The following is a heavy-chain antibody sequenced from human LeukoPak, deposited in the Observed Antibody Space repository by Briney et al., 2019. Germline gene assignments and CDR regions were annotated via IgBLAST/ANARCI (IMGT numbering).Heavy chain of an antibody. CDR1: GFTFSSYG. J-gene: IGHJ4*02. CDR2: IRSDGSNK. V-gene: IGHV3-30*02. CDR3: AKSYLWFGELSHFDY. D-gene: IGHD3-10*01. Sequence: GGSLRLSCAASGFTFSSYGMHWVRQAPGKGLEWVAFIRSDGSNKYYADSVKGRFTISRDNSKSTLYLQMNSLRAEDSAVYYCAKSYLWFGELSHFDYWGQGTLVTVSS.